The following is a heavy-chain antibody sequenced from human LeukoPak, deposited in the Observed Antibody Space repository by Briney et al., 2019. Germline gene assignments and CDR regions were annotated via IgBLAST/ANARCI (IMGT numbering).Heavy chain of an antibody. J-gene: IGHJ4*02. Sequence: GESLKISCKGSGYRFTNYWIGWVRQMPGKGLEWLAIIYPLDSTTKYGPSFQGQVIISADRSITTAYLQWISLKGSDTAMYFCASHYESSGYFGFDQWGQGTLVTVSS. CDR1: GYRFTNYW. D-gene: IGHD3-22*01. CDR3: ASHYESSGYFGFDQ. V-gene: IGHV5-51*01. CDR2: IYPLDSTT.